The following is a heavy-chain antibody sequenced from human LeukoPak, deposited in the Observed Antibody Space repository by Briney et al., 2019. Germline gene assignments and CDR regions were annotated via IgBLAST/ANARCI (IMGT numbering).Heavy chain of an antibody. CDR1: GGSISSGGYY. CDR3: ARGSYYNWFDP. J-gene: IGHJ5*02. D-gene: IGHD3-10*01. Sequence: PSETLSLTCTVSGGSISSGGYYWSWVRQHPGEGLEWIGYIYYSGSTYYNPSLKSRVTISVDTSKNQFSLKLSSVTAADTAVYYCARGSYYNWFDPWGQGTLVTVSS. CDR2: IYYSGST. V-gene: IGHV4-31*03.